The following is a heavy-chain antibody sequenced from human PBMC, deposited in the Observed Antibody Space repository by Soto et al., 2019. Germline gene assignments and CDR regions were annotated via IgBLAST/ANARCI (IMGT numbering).Heavy chain of an antibody. D-gene: IGHD6-19*01. CDR3: ARDLRYSSGWDFDY. J-gene: IGHJ4*02. CDR2: ISAYNGNT. Sequence: SSVKVSCKASGYTFTSYGISWVRQAPGQGLEWMGWISAYNGNTSYAQKLQGRVTMTTDTSTSTAYMELRSLRSDDTAVYYCARDLRYSSGWDFDYWGQGTLVTVSS. V-gene: IGHV1-18*01. CDR1: GYTFTSYG.